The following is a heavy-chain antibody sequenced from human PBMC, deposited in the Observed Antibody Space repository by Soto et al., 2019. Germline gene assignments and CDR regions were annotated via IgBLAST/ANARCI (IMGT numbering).Heavy chain of an antibody. V-gene: IGHV3-11*01. CDR1: GLTFSDYD. CDR2: VSSSGNTM. CDR3: ATMGLRADRPCY. J-gene: IGHJ4*02. Sequence: GSLRLSCAASGLTFSDYDMSWIRQAPGKGLEWVSFVSSSGNTMYYADSVKGRFTISRDNAKNSLYLQMNSLRVEDTAVYYCATMGLRADRPCYWSQGTLVTVSS. D-gene: IGHD6-6*01.